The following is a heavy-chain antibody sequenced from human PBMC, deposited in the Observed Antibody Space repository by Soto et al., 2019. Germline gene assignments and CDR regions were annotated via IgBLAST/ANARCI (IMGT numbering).Heavy chain of an antibody. J-gene: IGHJ4*02. CDR1: GGSIGSSKW. V-gene: IGHV4-4*02. CDR3: ARSDPYYCSGDSCYSGHFDY. Sequence: SETLCLTCAVSGGSIGSSKWWRWVRQPPGKGLEWIGEIYHSGSTNYNPSLESRVTMSIDKSKNQFSLKLNSVTAADTAVYYCARSDPYYCSGDSCYSGHFDYWGQGTLVTVSS. D-gene: IGHD2-15*01. CDR2: IYHSGST.